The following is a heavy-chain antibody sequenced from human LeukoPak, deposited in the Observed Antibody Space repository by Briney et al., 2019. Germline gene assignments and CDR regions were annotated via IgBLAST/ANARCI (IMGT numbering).Heavy chain of an antibody. D-gene: IGHD3-22*01. Sequence: SETLSLTCTVSGGSISSYYWSWIRQPPGKGLEWIGYIYYSGSTNYNPSLKSRATISVDTSKNQFSLKLSSVTAADTAVYYCARLDYDSSGYPRDWGQGTLVTVSS. CDR3: ARLDYDSSGYPRD. CDR2: IYYSGST. CDR1: GGSISSYY. V-gene: IGHV4-59*08. J-gene: IGHJ4*02.